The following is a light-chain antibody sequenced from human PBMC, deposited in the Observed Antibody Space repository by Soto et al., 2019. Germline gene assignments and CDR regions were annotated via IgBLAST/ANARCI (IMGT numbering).Light chain of an antibody. J-gene: IGKJ5*01. CDR1: QSVGNN. CDR2: GAS. Sequence: EIVMTQSPATLSVSPGERATLSCRASQSVGNNLAWYRQKSGQAPRLLIYGASTRATGVPVRFSGSGSGTEFTLTISSLQSEDFAVYYCQQFHHWPPITFGQGTRLEIK. CDR3: QQFHHWPPIT. V-gene: IGKV3-15*01.